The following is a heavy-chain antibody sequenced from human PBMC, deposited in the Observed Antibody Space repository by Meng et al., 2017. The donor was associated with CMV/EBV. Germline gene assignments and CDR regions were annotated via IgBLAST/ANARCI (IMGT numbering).Heavy chain of an antibody. J-gene: IGHJ3*02. CDR1: AYTFTGYY. D-gene: IGHD3-22*01. CDR3: ARAMRGYYYDSSGSDI. CDR2: INTNRGGT. V-gene: IGHV1-2*02. Sequence: HVTLAQFGAERKKPETSVTCSCKPSAYTFTGYYMNCVRQAPGEGLEWMGWINTNRGGTNYAQKFQGRVTMTRDTYISTAYMELSRLRSDDTAVYYCARAMRGYYYDSSGSDIWGQGTMVTVSS.